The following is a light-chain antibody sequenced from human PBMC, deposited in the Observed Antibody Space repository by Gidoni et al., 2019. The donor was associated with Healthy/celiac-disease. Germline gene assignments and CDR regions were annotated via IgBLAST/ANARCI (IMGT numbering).Light chain of an antibody. Sequence: DILMTQSLATLSVSPGERATLSCRASQSVSSNLAWYQQKPGQAPRLLIYGASTRATGIPARFSGSGSGTEFTLTISSLQSEDFAVYYCQQYNNWPPLTFGPGTKVDIK. CDR2: GAS. V-gene: IGKV3-15*01. CDR1: QSVSSN. J-gene: IGKJ3*01. CDR3: QQYNNWPPLT.